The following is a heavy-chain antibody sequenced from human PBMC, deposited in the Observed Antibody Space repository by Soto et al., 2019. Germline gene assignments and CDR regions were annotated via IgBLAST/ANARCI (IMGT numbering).Heavy chain of an antibody. J-gene: IGHJ4*02. V-gene: IGHV4-61*05. CDR2: VHDSWGS. D-gene: IGHD5-12*01. CDR3: ARRIVATETFEY. CDR1: GGSISSSSYY. Sequence: SETLSLTCTVSGGSISSSSYYWSWIRQPPGKGLEWIGYVHDSWGSHYNPSLKSRVAISLDTSKSQFSLKLTSVTAADTAVYYCARRIVATETFEYWGQGTLVTVSS.